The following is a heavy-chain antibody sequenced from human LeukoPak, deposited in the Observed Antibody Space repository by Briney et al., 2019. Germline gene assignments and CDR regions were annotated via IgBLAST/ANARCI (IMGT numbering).Heavy chain of an antibody. CDR2: IYNSGST. D-gene: IGHD1-26*01. V-gene: IGHV4-38-2*01. CDR3: ARNSSGNYFDY. J-gene: IGHJ4*02. Sequence: KPSETLSLTCAVSGNSISNTYYWGWIRQPPGKELEWIGSIYNSGSTHYNPSLKSRVTISVDTSKNQFSLKLSSVTAADTAVYYCARNSSGNYFDYWGQGTLVTVSS. CDR1: GNSISNTYY.